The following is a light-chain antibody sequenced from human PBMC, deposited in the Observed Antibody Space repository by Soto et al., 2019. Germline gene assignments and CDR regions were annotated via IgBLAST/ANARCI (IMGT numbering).Light chain of an antibody. CDR3: GLHTIADTVV. CDR1: KEVASYNR. Sequence: QSALTQPPSVSGSPGQSVTISCTGTKEVASYNRVSWYLQTPGTSPKLLLYDVTKRASGISDRFSGSKSGNTASLTIYGLQADDESDYYCGLHTIADTVVLGGGTKVTVL. J-gene: IGLJ2*01. CDR2: DVT. V-gene: IGLV2-18*01.